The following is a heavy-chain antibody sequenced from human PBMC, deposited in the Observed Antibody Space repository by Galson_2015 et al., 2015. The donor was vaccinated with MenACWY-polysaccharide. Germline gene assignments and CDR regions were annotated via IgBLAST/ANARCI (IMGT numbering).Heavy chain of an antibody. D-gene: IGHD1-20*01. CDR1: GGSISSDGYY. V-gene: IGHV4-30-4*01. J-gene: IGHJ5*02. CDR3: ARGGRAVNGNSWFDP. Sequence: TLSLTCTVSGGSISSDGYYWSWIRQPPGEGLEWVGSISYGGVTYYNPSLQSRITISLDMSKNQFSLKLTSVIAADTAVYSCARGGRAVNGNSWFDPWGQGTLVTVSS. CDR2: ISYGGVT.